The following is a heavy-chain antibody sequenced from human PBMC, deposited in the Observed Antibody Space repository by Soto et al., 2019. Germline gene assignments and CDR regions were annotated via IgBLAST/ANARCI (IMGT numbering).Heavy chain of an antibody. CDR2: IYSSENT. Sequence: PSETLSLTCTVSCGSVISNSYSWGCIRQSPGKGLEWIGTIYSSENTYYNPSLLSRVTISVDTSKNEFSLRLSSVTAADTAVYYCARLNGYCVSTNCHGYYGMDVWGQGTTVTVSS. CDR1: CGSVISNSYS. J-gene: IGHJ6*02. D-gene: IGHD2-2*03. V-gene: IGHV4-39*01. CDR3: ARLNGYCVSTNCHGYYGMDV.